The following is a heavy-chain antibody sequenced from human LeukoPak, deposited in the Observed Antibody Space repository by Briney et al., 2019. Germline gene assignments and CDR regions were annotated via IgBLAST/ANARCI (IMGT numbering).Heavy chain of an antibody. CDR2: ISAYNGNT. CDR1: GYTFTSYG. V-gene: IGHV1-18*01. Sequence: ASVKVSCKASGYTFTSYGISWVRQAPGQGLEWMGWISAYNGNTNYAQKLQGRVTMTTDTSTSTAYMELRSLRSDDTAVYYCARGSYYDSSGRPHIDYWGQGTLVTVSS. D-gene: IGHD3-22*01. J-gene: IGHJ4*02. CDR3: ARGSYYDSSGRPHIDY.